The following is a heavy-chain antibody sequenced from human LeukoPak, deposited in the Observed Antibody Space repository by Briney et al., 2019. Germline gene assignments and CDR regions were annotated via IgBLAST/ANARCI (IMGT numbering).Heavy chain of an antibody. CDR1: GFTFSNNA. CDR3: AKELISSGSVFDY. CDR2: IWSDGSGK. V-gene: IGHV3-33*06. J-gene: IGHJ4*02. Sequence: GGSLRLSCAASGFTFSNNAMHWVRQAPGKGLEWLAIIWSDGSGKFYADSVKGRFTVSRDNSKNTLYLQMDSLRAEDTALYYCAKELISSGSVFDYWSQGALVTVSS. D-gene: IGHD1-26*01.